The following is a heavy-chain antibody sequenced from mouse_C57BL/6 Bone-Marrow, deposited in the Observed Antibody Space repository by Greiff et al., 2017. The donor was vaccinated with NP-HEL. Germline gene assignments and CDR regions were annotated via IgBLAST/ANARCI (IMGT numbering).Heavy chain of an antibody. V-gene: IGHV14-2*01. CDR1: GFNIKDYY. D-gene: IGHD1-1*01. CDR3: ASLITVVATRAMDY. J-gene: IGHJ4*01. CDR2: IDPEDGET. Sequence: EVMLVESGAELVKPGASVKLSCTASGFNIKDYYMHWVKQRTEQGLEWIGRIDPEDGETKYAPKFQGKATITADTSSNTAYLQLSSLTSEDTAVYYCASLITVVATRAMDYWGQGTSVTVSS.